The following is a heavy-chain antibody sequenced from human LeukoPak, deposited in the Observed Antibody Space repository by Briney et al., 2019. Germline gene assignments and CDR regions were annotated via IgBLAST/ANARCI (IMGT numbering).Heavy chain of an antibody. V-gene: IGHV3-66*01. J-gene: IGHJ6*02. CDR1: GFRFSDFT. D-gene: IGHD3-22*01. Sequence: GGSLRLSCAASGFRFSDFTMTWVRQAPGKGLEWVSVIYSGGSTYYADSVKGRFTISRDNSKNTLYLQMNSLRAEDTAVYYCARGGGDDSSGYYDYYYYGMDVWGQGTTVTVSS. CDR2: IYSGGST. CDR3: ARGGGDDSSGYYDYYYYGMDV.